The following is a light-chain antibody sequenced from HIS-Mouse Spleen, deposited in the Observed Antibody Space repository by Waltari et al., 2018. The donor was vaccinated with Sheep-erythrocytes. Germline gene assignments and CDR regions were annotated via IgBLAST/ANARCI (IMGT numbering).Light chain of an antibody. CDR3: QQFNSHPMYT. CDR1: QGISSA. V-gene: IGKV1-13*02. CDR2: DAS. Sequence: AIQLTQSPSSPSASVGDRVTITCRASQGISSALAWDQQKPGKTPKPLLYDASSLESGVPSRFSCSGSGTDFTLTISSLQPEDFATYYCQQFNSHPMYTFGQGTKLEIK. J-gene: IGKJ2*01.